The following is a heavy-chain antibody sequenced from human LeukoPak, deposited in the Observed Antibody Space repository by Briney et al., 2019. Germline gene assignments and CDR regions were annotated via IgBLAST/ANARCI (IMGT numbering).Heavy chain of an antibody. J-gene: IGHJ6*02. CDR2: INAGNGNT. D-gene: IGHD4-11*01. Sequence: ASVKVSCKASGYTFTSYAMHWVRQAPGQRLEWMGWINAGNGNTKYSQKFQGRVTITRDTSASTAYMELSSVRSEDTAVYYCAREGLTTLYYYYGMDVWGQGTTVTVSS. CDR3: AREGLTTLYYYYGMDV. V-gene: IGHV1-3*01. CDR1: GYTFTSYA.